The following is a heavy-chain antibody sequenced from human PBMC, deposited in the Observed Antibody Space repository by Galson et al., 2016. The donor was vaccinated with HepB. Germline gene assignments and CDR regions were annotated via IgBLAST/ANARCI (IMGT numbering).Heavy chain of an antibody. V-gene: IGHV1-18*01. Sequence: SVKVSCKASGYTFTDYGISWVRQAPGQGLEWMGWISAHNGDTEYAQKLQGRVTMTTDTSTSTAYMELRSLRSDDTAVYYCARDAVAVAGILHFYLYGMDVWGQGTTVTVSS. J-gene: IGHJ6*02. D-gene: IGHD6-19*01. CDR1: GYTFTDYG. CDR3: ARDAVAVAGILHFYLYGMDV. CDR2: ISAHNGDT.